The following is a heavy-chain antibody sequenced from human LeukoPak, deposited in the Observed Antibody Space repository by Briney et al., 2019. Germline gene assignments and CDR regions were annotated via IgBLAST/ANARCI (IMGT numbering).Heavy chain of an antibody. CDR3: ARGVSHYDFWSGYF. J-gene: IGHJ4*02. D-gene: IGHD3-3*01. CDR2: IRYDGSNK. V-gene: IGHV3-30*02. CDR1: GFTFSSYG. Sequence: PGGSLRLSCAASGFTFSSYGMHWVRQAPGKGLEWVAFIRYDGSNKYYADSVKGRFTISRDNAKSSLYLQMNSLRAEDTAVYYCARGVSHYDFWSGYFWGRGTLVTVSS.